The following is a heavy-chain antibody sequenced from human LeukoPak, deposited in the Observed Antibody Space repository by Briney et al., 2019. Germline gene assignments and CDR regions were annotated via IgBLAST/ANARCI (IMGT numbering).Heavy chain of an antibody. D-gene: IGHD1-26*01. J-gene: IGHJ4*02. V-gene: IGHV3-9*01. CDR3: AKAGQWELRQYFDY. CDR1: GFTFDDYA. CDR2: ISWNSGSI. Sequence: PGGSLRLSCAASGFTFDDYAMHWVRQAPGKGLEWVSGISWNSGSIGYADSVKGRFTISRDNAKNSLYLQMNSLRAEDTALYYCAKAGQWELRQYFDYWGQGTLVTVSS.